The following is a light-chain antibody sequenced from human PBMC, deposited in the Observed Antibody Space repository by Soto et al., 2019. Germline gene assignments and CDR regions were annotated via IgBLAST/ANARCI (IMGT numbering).Light chain of an antibody. CDR1: ESVDFH. CDR2: DAS. J-gene: IGKJ5*01. Sequence: VLTPSPATLSLSPGKRAPLSCRASESVDFHLAWYQQKPGQAPRLLIYDASVRATGTPARFTGSGSETSFTLTISRLEPEDFALYYCQHYQSGHPISFGQGTRLEIK. V-gene: IGKV3-11*01. CDR3: QHYQSGHPIS.